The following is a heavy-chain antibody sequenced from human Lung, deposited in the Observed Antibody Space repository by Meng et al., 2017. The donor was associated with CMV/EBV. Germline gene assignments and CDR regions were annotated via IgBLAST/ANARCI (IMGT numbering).Heavy chain of an antibody. CDR2: THYDESEK. Sequence: GGSLRLSCTASGFDFRDYAMHWVRQAPGKGPEWVTFTHYDESEKYYADSVKSRFTISRDNSKNKLYLQMNSLRPVDTVVYYCATSYNGKYYPPYYYYNYSMDGWGQGTMVTVSS. CDR1: GFDFRDYA. J-gene: IGHJ6*02. CDR3: ATSYNGKYYPPYYYYNYSMDG. V-gene: IGHV3-30*02. D-gene: IGHD1-26*01.